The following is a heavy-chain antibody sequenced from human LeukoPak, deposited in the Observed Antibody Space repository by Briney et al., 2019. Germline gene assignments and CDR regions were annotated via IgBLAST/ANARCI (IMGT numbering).Heavy chain of an antibody. D-gene: IGHD6-6*01. J-gene: IGHJ4*02. Sequence: PGGSLRLSCAASGFSFSSYAISWVRQAPGKGLEWVSGISWNSGSIGYADSVKGRFTISRDNAKNSLYLQMNSLRAEDTAVYYCATDRSSIAVRPHWGQGTLVTVSS. V-gene: IGHV3-9*01. CDR2: ISWNSGSI. CDR1: GFSFSSYA. CDR3: ATDRSSIAVRPH.